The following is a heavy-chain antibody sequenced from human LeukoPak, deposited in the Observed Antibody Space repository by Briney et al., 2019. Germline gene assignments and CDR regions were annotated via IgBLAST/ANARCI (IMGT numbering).Heavy chain of an antibody. CDR3: ARVPYGSGPFDY. J-gene: IGHJ4*02. Sequence: ASVTVSCKASGYTFTIYGISWVRQAPGQGLEWMGWISAYNGNTNYAQKLQGRVTMTTDTSTSTAYMELRSLRSDDTAVYYCARVPYGSGPFDYWGQGTLVTVSS. D-gene: IGHD3-10*01. CDR2: ISAYNGNT. V-gene: IGHV1-18*01. CDR1: GYTFTIYG.